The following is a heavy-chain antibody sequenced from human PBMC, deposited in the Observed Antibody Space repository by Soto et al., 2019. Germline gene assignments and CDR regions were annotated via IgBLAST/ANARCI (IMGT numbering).Heavy chain of an antibody. V-gene: IGHV3-23*01. CDR1: GFTFSSYA. J-gene: IGHJ4*02. D-gene: IGHD3-9*01. Sequence: PGGSLRLSCAASGFTFSSYAMSWVRQAPGKGLEWVSAISGSGGSTYYADSVKGRFTISRDNSKNTLYLQMNSLRAEDTAVYYCAKGSPDVYYDILTFFDYWGQGTLVTVSS. CDR3: AKGSPDVYYDILTFFDY. CDR2: ISGSGGST.